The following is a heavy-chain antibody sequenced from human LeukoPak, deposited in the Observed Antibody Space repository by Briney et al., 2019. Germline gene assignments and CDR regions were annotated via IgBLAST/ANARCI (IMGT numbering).Heavy chain of an antibody. CDR3: ARAGSPYSSRAHFDY. J-gene: IGHJ4*02. Sequence: PSETLSLTCAVYGGSFSGYYWSWVRQAPGKGLEWVANIKQDGSEKYYVDSVKGRFTISRDNAKNSLYLQMNSLRAEDTAVYYCARAGSPYSSRAHFDYWGQGTLVTVSS. D-gene: IGHD6-13*01. V-gene: IGHV3-7*01. CDR2: IKQDGSEK. CDR1: GGSFSGYY.